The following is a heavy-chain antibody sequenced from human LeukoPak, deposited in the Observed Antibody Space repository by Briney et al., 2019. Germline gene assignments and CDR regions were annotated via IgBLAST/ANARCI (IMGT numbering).Heavy chain of an antibody. J-gene: IGHJ4*02. Sequence: AGGSLRLSCAVSGFTFSSYAMRWVRQAPGKGLEWVSAISGSGGSTYYADSVKGRFTISRDNSKNTLYLQMNSLRAEDTAAYYCANQRWLHSNFDSWGQGTLVTVSS. V-gene: IGHV3-23*01. CDR1: GFTFSSYA. CDR2: ISGSGGST. D-gene: IGHD5-24*01. CDR3: ANQRWLHSNFDS.